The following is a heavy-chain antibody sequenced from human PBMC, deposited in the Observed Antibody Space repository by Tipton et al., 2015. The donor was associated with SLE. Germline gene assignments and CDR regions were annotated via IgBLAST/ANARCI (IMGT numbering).Heavy chain of an antibody. J-gene: IGHJ4*02. CDR1: RFTFSDYW. D-gene: IGHD2-2*01. CDR3: ARSQVNKFQQQAFPYYFDY. V-gene: IGHV3-7*01. CDR2: LKEDGSEK. Sequence: SLRLSCAASRFTFSDYWLSWVRQAPGKGLEWVANLKEDGSEKYYADYVKGRFTISRDNAKNSLFLQMHTLRAEDTAVYYCARSQVNKFQQQAFPYYFDYWGQGTLVTVSS.